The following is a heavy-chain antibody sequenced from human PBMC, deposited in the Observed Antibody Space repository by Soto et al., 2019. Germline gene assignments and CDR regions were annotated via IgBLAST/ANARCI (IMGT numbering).Heavy chain of an antibody. CDR1: GYTLTELS. D-gene: IGHD2-2*01. CDR2: FDPEDGET. Sequence: ASVKVSCKVSGYTLTELSMHWVRQAPGKGLEWMGGFDPEDGETIYAQKFQGRVTMTEDTSTDTAYMELSSLRSEDTALYYCATDPNCSSTSCVGVAYYWGQGTLVTVSS. V-gene: IGHV1-24*01. J-gene: IGHJ4*02. CDR3: ATDPNCSSTSCVGVAYY.